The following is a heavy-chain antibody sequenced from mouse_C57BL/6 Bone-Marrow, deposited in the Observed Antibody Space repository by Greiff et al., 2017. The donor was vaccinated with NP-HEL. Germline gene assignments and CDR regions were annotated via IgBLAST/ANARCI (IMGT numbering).Heavy chain of an antibody. Sequence: EVKLVESGGGLVKPGGSLKLSCAASGFTFSDYGMHWVRQAPEKGLEWVAYISSGSSTIYYADTVKGRFTFSRDNAKNTLFLHMTSLRSEDTAMYYCARSYYYGSSYDYWGQGTTLTVSS. CDR1: GFTFSDYG. D-gene: IGHD1-1*01. CDR3: ARSYYYGSSYDY. CDR2: ISSGSSTI. J-gene: IGHJ2*01. V-gene: IGHV5-17*01.